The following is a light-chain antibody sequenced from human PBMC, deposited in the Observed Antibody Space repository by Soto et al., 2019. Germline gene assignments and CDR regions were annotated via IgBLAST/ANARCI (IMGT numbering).Light chain of an antibody. J-gene: IGKJ2*01. Sequence: EIVLTQSPGTLSLSPGERATLSCRASQSVSSSYLAWYQQKPGQAPRLLIYGASTRATGIPPRFSGSGSGTEFTLTISGLQSEDFAVYYCQQYNDWPPYTFGQGTKVDI. CDR3: QQYNDWPPYT. CDR1: QSVSSSY. V-gene: IGKV3-15*01. CDR2: GAS.